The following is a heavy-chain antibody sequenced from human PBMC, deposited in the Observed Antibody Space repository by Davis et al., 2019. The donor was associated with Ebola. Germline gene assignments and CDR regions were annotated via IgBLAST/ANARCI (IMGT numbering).Heavy chain of an antibody. D-gene: IGHD3-22*01. CDR1: GGSISSTSYY. CDR2: IYYSGST. Sequence: MPSETLSLTCTVSGGSISSTSYYWGWIRQSPGKGLEWIGSIYYSGSTYYNPSLKSRVTISVDTSKNQFSLKLSSVTAADTAVYYCATHSSGYPTSFDIWGQGTMVTVSS. J-gene: IGHJ3*02. CDR3: ATHSSGYPTSFDI. V-gene: IGHV4-39*07.